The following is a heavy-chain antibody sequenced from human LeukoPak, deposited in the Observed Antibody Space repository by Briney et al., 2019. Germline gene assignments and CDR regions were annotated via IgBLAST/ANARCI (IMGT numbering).Heavy chain of an antibody. CDR1: GFTFSSYG. V-gene: IGHV3-33*01. D-gene: IGHD3-3*01. CDR3: ARSGFWSGYHYFDY. CDR2: IWYDGSNK. Sequence: GGSLRLSCAASGFTFSSYGMHWVRQAPGKGLEWVAVIWYDGSNKYYADSVKGRFTISRDNAKNSLYLQMNSLRAEDTAVYYCARSGFWSGYHYFDYWGQGTLVTVSS. J-gene: IGHJ4*02.